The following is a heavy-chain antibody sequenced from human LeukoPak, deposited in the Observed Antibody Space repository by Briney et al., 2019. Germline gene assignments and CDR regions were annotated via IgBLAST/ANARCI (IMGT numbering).Heavy chain of an antibody. CDR2: MNPNSGNT. V-gene: IGHV1-8*01. Sequence: ASVKVSCKASGYTFTSYDINWVRQATGQGLEWMGWMNPNSGNTGYAQKFQGRVTMTRNTSISTAYMELSSLRSEDTAVYYCARDLLVPGNWFDPWGQGTLVTVSS. CDR1: GYTFTSYD. J-gene: IGHJ5*02. CDR3: ARDLLVPGNWFDP. D-gene: IGHD6-13*01.